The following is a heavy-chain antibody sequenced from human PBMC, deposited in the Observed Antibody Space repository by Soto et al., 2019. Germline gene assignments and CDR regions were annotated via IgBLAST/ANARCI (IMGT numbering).Heavy chain of an antibody. V-gene: IGHV5-51*01. CDR3: VRGVDGYTWGAY. CDR1: AYSFTSYW. Sequence: PGESLKISCKGSAYSFTSYWIGWVRQMPGKGLEYMGAIHPGNSDTRYSPSFQGQVTISADKSISTAYLQWSSLKASDIAMYYCVRGVDGYTWGAYWGQGTQVTVSS. D-gene: IGHD5-12*01. CDR2: IHPGNSDT. J-gene: IGHJ4*02.